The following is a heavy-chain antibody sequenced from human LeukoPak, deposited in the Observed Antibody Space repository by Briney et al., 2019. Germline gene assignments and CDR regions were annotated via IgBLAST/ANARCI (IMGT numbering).Heavy chain of an antibody. CDR2: INHSGGT. D-gene: IGHD4-17*01. Sequence: SETLSLTCTVSGGSISSSNYFWGWIRQPPGKGLEWIGEINHSGGTNYNPSLKSRVTISVDTSKNQFSLKLSSVTAADTAVYYCAREGSDYGDYQEVGAPYFDYWGQGTLVTVSS. V-gene: IGHV4-39*07. CDR3: AREGSDYGDYQEVGAPYFDY. CDR1: GGSISSSNYF. J-gene: IGHJ4*02.